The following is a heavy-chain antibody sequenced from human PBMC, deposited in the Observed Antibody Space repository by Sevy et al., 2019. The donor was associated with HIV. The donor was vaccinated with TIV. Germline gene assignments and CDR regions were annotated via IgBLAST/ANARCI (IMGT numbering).Heavy chain of an antibody. CDR2: ISSSSSYI. V-gene: IGHV3-21*01. J-gene: IGHJ4*02. CDR3: ARDYGSGSYYIDY. CDR1: GFTFSSYS. D-gene: IGHD3-10*01. Sequence: GSLRLSCAASGFTFSSYSMNWVRQAPGKGLEWVSSISSSSSYIYHADSVKGRFTISRDNAKNSLYLQMNSLRAQDTTVYYCARDYGSGSYYIDYWGQGTLVTVSS.